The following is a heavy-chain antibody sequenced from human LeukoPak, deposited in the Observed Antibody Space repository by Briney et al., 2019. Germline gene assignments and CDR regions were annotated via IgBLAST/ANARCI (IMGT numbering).Heavy chain of an antibody. CDR3: ARGGGSYPYYYYYYMDV. D-gene: IGHD1-26*01. CDR2: ISAYNGNT. Sequence: ASVKVSCKASGYTFTSYGISWVRQAPGQGLEWMGWISAYNGNTNYAQKLQGRVTMTTDTSTSTAYMELRSLRSEDTAVYYCARGGGSYPYYYYYYMDVWGKGTTVTISS. CDR1: GYTFTSYG. J-gene: IGHJ6*03. V-gene: IGHV1-18*01.